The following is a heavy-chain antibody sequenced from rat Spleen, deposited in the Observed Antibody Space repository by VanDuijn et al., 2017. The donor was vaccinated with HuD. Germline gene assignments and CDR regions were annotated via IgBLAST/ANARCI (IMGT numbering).Heavy chain of an antibody. Sequence: EVQLVESGGGLVQPGRSLKLSCVASGFTFNNYWMTWIRQAPGKGLEWIASMSNSGVSTYYLDSVKGRFTISRDNAQSTLYLHMNSLRSEDTATYYCTAGGGYWDYWGQGVMVTVSS. CDR1: GFTFNNYW. CDR2: MSNSGVST. D-gene: IGHD1-11*01. CDR3: TAGGGYWDY. J-gene: IGHJ2*01. V-gene: IGHV5-31*01.